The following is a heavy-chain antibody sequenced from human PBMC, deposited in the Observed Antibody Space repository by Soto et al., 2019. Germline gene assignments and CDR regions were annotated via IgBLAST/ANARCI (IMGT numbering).Heavy chain of an antibody. CDR2: ISASGGTA. V-gene: IGHV3-23*01. Sequence: EVQLLESGGGLIQPGGSLRLSCAASGFMFSSYAMSWVRQAPGKGLEWVSSISASGGTANLADSVEGRCTISRDNSKSTLYLQMNSLRAEDTAVYYCAKLTYPSDSTGYYYERVSGWIDSWGHRTLVTVSS. CDR1: GFMFSSYA. J-gene: IGHJ5*01. D-gene: IGHD3-22*01. CDR3: AKLTYPSDSTGYYYERVSGWIDS.